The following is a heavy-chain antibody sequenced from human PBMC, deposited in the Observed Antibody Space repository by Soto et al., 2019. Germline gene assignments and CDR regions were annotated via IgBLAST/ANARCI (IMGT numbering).Heavy chain of an antibody. CDR1: GGSISSGDYY. D-gene: IGHD4-17*01. Sequence: SETLSLTWTVSGGSISSGDYYWSWIRQPPGKGLEWIGYIYYSGSTNYNPSLKSRVTISVDTSKNQVSLKLSSVTAADTAVYYCANYPTTVTSDYWGQGTLVTVSS. CDR3: ANYPTTVTSDY. J-gene: IGHJ4*02. V-gene: IGHV4-61*08. CDR2: IYYSGST.